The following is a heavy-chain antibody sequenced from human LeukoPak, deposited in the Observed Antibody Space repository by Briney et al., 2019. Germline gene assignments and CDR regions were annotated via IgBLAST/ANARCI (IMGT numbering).Heavy chain of an antibody. CDR2: TNSDEINT. Sequence: GGSLRLSCAASGFTFSNYCMHWVPQAPGKGLVWVSRTNSDEINTTYTHSGKGPFTISTDNAKNTLNLQMNSLKAEDAAGYQCARVLGEDYDTRENWFDPWGQGTLVTVSS. D-gene: IGHD3-22*01. CDR3: ARVLGEDYDTRENWFDP. CDR1: GFTFSNYC. J-gene: IGHJ5*02. V-gene: IGHV3-74*01.